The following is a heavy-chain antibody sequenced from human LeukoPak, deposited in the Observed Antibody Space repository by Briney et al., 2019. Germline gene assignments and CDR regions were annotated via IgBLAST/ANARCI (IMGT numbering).Heavy chain of an antibody. Sequence: ASVKVSCKASGYTFTSNYIHWVRQAPGQGLEWMGMIYPRDGSTSYAQKFQGRVTVTRDTSTSTVHMELSGLRSEDTAVYYCAKNQEGFDYWAREPWSPSPQ. CDR2: IYPRDGST. CDR3: AKNQEGFDY. CDR1: GYTFTSNY. V-gene: IGHV1-46*01. J-gene: IGHJ4*02.